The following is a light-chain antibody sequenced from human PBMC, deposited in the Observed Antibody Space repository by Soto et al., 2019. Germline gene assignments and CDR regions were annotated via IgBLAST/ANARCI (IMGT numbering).Light chain of an antibody. CDR2: GAS. V-gene: IGKV3-20*01. J-gene: IGKJ1*01. Sequence: EIVLTQSPGTLSLSPGESATLSCRASETVSNNYLAWYQQKPGQTPRVLIYGASSRSTGIPDRFSGSGSGTDFTLTINRQEPEDVAMYYCQQYGGSPGTFGQGTRVEIK. CDR1: ETVSNNY. CDR3: QQYGGSPGT.